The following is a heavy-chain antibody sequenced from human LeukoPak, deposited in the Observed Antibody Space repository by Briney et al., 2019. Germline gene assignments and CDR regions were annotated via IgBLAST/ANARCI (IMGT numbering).Heavy chain of an antibody. D-gene: IGHD3-3*01. Sequence: GGSLRLSCAASGFTFSSYSMNWVRQAPGKGLEWVSSISSSSSYIYYADSVKGRFTISRDNAKNSLYLQMNSLRAEDTAVYYCARDAITIFGVVVRGYGMDVWGQGTTVTVS. V-gene: IGHV3-21*01. J-gene: IGHJ6*02. CDR1: GFTFSSYS. CDR3: ARDAITIFGVVVRGYGMDV. CDR2: ISSSSSYI.